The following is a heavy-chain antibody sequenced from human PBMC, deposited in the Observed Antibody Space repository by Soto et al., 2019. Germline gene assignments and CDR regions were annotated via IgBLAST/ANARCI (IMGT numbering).Heavy chain of an antibody. V-gene: IGHV6-1*01. J-gene: IGHJ6*03. D-gene: IGHD5-12*01. CDR2: TYYKSKWFN. Sequence: QVQLQLSGPGLMKPSQTLSLTCAISGDSVSSNSAGWNWVRQTPSRGLEWLGRTYYKSKWFNNYGVSLKSRITINPDTSQNQFSLQLDSVTPEDTAVYYCARGSWDDVSGHYYMDVWGKGTTVTVSS. CDR1: GDSVSSNSAG. CDR3: ARGSWDDVSGHYYMDV.